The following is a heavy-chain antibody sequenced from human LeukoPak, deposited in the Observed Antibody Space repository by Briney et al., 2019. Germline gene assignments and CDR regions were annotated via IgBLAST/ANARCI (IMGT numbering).Heavy chain of an antibody. Sequence: GRSLRLSCAASGFTFSSYAMHWVRQAPGKGLEGVAVISYDGSNKYYADSVKGRFTISRDNSKNTLYLQMNSLRAEDTAVYYCARADVLRFLEWLTAPHYWGQGTLVTVSS. J-gene: IGHJ4*02. CDR1: GFTFSSYA. D-gene: IGHD3-3*01. V-gene: IGHV3-30-3*01. CDR2: ISYDGSNK. CDR3: ARADVLRFLEWLTAPHY.